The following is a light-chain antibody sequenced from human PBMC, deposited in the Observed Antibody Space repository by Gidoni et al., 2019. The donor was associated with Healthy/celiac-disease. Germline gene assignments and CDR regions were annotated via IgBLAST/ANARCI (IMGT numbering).Light chain of an antibody. J-gene: IGKJ4*01. Sequence: DIVMTQSPDSLAVSLGERATINCKSSQSALYSSNNKTYLAWYQQKPGQPPKLLIYWASTRESGVPDRFSGSGSGTDFTLTISSLQAEDVAVYYCQQYYSTSLTFGGGTKVEIK. CDR1: QSALYSSNNKTY. CDR2: WAS. V-gene: IGKV4-1*01. CDR3: QQYYSTSLT.